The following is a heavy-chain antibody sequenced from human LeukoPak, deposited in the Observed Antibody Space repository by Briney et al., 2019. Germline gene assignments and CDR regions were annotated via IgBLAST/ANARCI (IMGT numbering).Heavy chain of an antibody. CDR2: INHSGST. J-gene: IGHJ4*02. D-gene: IGHD6-13*01. V-gene: IGHV4-34*01. CDR3: ARRQQLRVDY. Sequence: SETLSLTCAVYGGSFSGYYWSWIRQPPGKGLEWIGEINHSGSTNYNPSLKSRVTISVDTSKNQFSLKLSSVTAADTAVYYCARRQQLRVDYWGQGTLVTVSS. CDR1: GGSFSGYY.